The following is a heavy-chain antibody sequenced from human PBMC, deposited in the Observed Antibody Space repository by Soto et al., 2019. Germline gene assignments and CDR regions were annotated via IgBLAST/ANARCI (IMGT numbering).Heavy chain of an antibody. D-gene: IGHD3-16*02. J-gene: IGHJ4*02. CDR2: XSAYNXNT. Sequence: XVKVSCKASGYTFTTYGISWVRQAPGQGLEWMGWXSAYNXNTNYAHKLQGXVTMTTDTSTSTAYMELRSLRYDDKAVYYCARKSAYRPFDYWGQGTLVTVYS. CDR1: GYTFTTYG. CDR3: ARKSAYRPFDY. V-gene: IGHV1-18*01.